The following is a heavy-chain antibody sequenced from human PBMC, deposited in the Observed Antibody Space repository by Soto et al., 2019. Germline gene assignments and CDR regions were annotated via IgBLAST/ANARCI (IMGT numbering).Heavy chain of an antibody. CDR1: GFTFSSFG. J-gene: IGHJ4*02. D-gene: IGHD5-12*01. V-gene: IGHV3-30*18. CDR3: AKDRREMATIRPDY. Sequence: QVQLVESGGGVVQPGTSLRLSCAASGFTFSSFGIHWVRQAPGKGLEWVAVISYDGIDKNYGDSVKGRFTISRENSKNRVDLQMNSRRIEDTAVYHCAKDRREMATIRPDYWGQGVLVAVSS. CDR2: ISYDGIDK.